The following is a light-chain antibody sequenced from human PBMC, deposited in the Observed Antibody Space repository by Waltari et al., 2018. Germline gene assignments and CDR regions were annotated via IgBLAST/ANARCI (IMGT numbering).Light chain of an antibody. Sequence: EIVLTQSPGTLSLSPGERATLSCRASQSVTSNYLAWYQQKPGQAPRLLVYRASSRFTGIPDRFSGSGSGTEFSLTISRVEPEDVAVYYCQQYCTTPLTFGGGTKVEIK. CDR3: QQYCTTPLT. CDR2: RAS. CDR1: QSVTSNY. V-gene: IGKV3-20*01. J-gene: IGKJ4*01.